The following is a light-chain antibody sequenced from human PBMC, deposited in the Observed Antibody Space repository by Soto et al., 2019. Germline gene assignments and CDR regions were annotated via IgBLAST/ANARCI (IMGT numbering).Light chain of an antibody. Sequence: EIVMTQSPASLSVSPGDGATLSCRASQSVASNVAWYQQKPGQGPRLLIHGASTRAVGVPARFSGSGSGTDFTLTINSLQSEDFAVSSCQQYHNWPPQYTFGQGTKLQIK. CDR1: QSVASN. V-gene: IGKV3-15*01. CDR3: QQYHNWPPQYT. CDR2: GAS. J-gene: IGKJ2*01.